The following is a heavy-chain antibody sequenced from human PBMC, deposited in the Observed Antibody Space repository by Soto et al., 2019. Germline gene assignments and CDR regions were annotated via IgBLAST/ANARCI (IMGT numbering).Heavy chain of an antibody. CDR2: IIPIFGTA. D-gene: IGHD3-10*01. J-gene: IGHJ4*02. CDR3: ARGRASGSYYLLDY. Sequence: SVKVSCKASGGTFSTYAISWVRQAPGQGLEWMGGIIPIFGTAKYAQKCQGRVTITADESTSTAYMELSSLRSEDTAVYYCARGRASGSYYLLDYWGQGTLVTVSS. V-gene: IGHV1-69*13. CDR1: GGTFSTYA.